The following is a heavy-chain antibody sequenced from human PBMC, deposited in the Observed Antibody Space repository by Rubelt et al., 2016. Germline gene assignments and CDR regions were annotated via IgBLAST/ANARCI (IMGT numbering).Heavy chain of an antibody. CDR3: ARGDHSSGWYDFDY. D-gene: IGHD6-19*01. V-gene: IGHV3-13*01. Sequence: YSPGSVKGRFTISRENAKNSLYLQMNSLRAEDTAVYYCARGDHSSGWYDFDYWGQGTLVTVSS. J-gene: IGHJ4*02.